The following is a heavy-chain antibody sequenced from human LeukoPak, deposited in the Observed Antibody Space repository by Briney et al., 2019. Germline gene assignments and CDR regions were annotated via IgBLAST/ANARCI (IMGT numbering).Heavy chain of an antibody. CDR1: GGSIISYY. J-gene: IGHJ4*02. CDR3: ARSRGSVDSSSSSVFDY. D-gene: IGHD6-6*01. Sequence: PSETLSLTCTVSGGSIISYYWSWIRQPPGKGLEWIGYIYYIGRTNYNPSLKSRVTISVDTSKNQFSLKLSSVTAADTAVYYCARSRGSVDSSSSSVFDYWGQGTLVTVSS. V-gene: IGHV4-59*08. CDR2: IYYIGRT.